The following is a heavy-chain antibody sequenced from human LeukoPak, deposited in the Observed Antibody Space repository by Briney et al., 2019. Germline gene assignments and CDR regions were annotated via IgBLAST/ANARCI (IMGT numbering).Heavy chain of an antibody. D-gene: IGHD1-26*01. CDR1: GGSISSSSYY. CDR3: ARGLSGD. Sequence: SETLSLTCTVSGGSISSSSYYWGWIRQPPGKGLEWIGSIYYSGSTYYNPSLKSRVTISVDTSKNQFSLKLSSVTAADTAVYYCARGLSGDWGQGTLVTVSS. CDR2: IYYSGST. V-gene: IGHV4-39*01. J-gene: IGHJ4*02.